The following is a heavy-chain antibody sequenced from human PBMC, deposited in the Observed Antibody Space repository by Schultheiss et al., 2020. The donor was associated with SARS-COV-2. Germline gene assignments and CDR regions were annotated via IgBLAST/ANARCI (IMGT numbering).Heavy chain of an antibody. D-gene: IGHD2-21*01. J-gene: IGHJ4*02. CDR1: GGSISSDGYY. V-gene: IGHV4-31*03. Sequence: SQTLSLTCTVSGGSISSDGYYWSWIRQHPGKGLEWIGEINHSGSTNYNPSLKSRVTISVDTSKNQFSLKLSSVTAADTAVYYCARASRVYGVVIAKSDYWGQGTLVTVSS. CDR3: ARASRVYGVVIAKSDY. CDR2: INHSGST.